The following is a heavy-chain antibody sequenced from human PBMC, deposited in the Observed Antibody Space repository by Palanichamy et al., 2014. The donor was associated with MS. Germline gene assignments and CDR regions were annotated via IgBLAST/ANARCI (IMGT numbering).Heavy chain of an antibody. CDR3: ARRHYDSSGYGFDY. CDR1: GFTFSSYS. Sequence: VQLVESGGGVVQPGGSLRLSCAASGFTFSSYSMNWVRQAPGKGLEWVSYISSSSSTIYYADSVKGRFTISRDNAKNSLYLQMNSLRDEDTAVYYCARRHYDSSGYGFDYWGQGTLVTVSS. V-gene: IGHV3-48*02. CDR2: ISSSSSTI. D-gene: IGHD3-22*01. J-gene: IGHJ4*02.